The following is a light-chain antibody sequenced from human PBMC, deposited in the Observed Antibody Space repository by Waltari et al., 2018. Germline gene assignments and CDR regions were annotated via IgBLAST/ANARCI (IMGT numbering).Light chain of an antibody. CDR1: QSLLSSFNSKTY. CDR3: QQYYSTPIT. CDR2: WAS. J-gene: IGKJ5*01. Sequence: DIVLTQSPDSLAVSLGERATINCKSSQSLLSSFNSKTYIAWYQQKPGQPPKLLINWASARGSGCPERFSGSGSETDFTLTISSLQAEDVAVYYCQQYYSTPITFGQGTRLEIK. V-gene: IGKV4-1*01.